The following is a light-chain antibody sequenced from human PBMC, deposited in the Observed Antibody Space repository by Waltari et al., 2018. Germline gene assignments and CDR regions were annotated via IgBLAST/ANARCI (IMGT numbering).Light chain of an antibody. J-gene: IGKJ2*01. CDR1: QSVSTS. Sequence: EIVLTQSPATLPLSPGEGATLSCRASQSVSTSLAWYQQKPGQAPRLLIYDASNRAPGIPARFSASGSGTDFTLTISSLEPDDFAVYYCLQRSAWPYTFGQGTKLEIK. CDR2: DAS. V-gene: IGKV3-11*01. CDR3: LQRSAWPYT.